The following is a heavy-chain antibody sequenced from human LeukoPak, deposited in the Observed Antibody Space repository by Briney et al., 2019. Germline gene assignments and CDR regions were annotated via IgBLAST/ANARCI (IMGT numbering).Heavy chain of an antibody. CDR2: ISYDGSNK. Sequence: GRSPRLSCAASGFTFSSYAMHWVRQAPGKGLEWVAVISYDGSNKYYADSVKGRFTISRDNSKNTLYLQMNSLRAEDTAVYYCARARIVGAHDAFDIWGQGTMVTVSS. V-gene: IGHV3-30-3*01. J-gene: IGHJ3*02. CDR1: GFTFSSYA. CDR3: ARARIVGAHDAFDI. D-gene: IGHD1-26*01.